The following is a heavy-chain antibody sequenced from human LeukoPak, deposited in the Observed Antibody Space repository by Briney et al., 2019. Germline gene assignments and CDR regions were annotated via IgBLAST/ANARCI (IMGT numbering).Heavy chain of an antibody. CDR1: GGSISSSNYY. Sequence: SETLSLTCTVSGGSISSSNYYWGWIRQPPGKGLEWTGSIYYSGSTYYNPSLKSRVTISVDTSKTQFSLKLSSVTAADTAVYYCARVTIFGVVTINWFDPWGQGTLVTVSS. J-gene: IGHJ5*02. D-gene: IGHD3-3*01. V-gene: IGHV4-39*07. CDR2: IYYSGST. CDR3: ARVTIFGVVTINWFDP.